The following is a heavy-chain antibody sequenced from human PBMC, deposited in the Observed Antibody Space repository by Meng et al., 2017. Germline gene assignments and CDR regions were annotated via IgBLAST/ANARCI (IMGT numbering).Heavy chain of an antibody. Sequence: VELVESGGGLVQPGGSLRLSCAASGFTFSCYWMSWVRQAPGKGLEWVAVIWYDGSNKYYADSVKGRFTISRDNSKNTLYLQMNSLRAEDTAVYYCARVVYSSGWSFDYWGQGTLVTVSS. J-gene: IGHJ4*02. CDR3: ARVVYSSGWSFDY. D-gene: IGHD6-19*01. CDR2: IWYDGSNK. CDR1: GFTFSCYW. V-gene: IGHV3-33*08.